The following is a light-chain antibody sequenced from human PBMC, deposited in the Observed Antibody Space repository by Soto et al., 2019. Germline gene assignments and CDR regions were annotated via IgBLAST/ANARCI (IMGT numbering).Light chain of an antibody. CDR3: QQSQSFPLT. Sequence: DIQMTHSPSSLSAFVGERITITCRASQSINRFLNWYQQKSGRAPKLLINAASGLQNGVPSRFSGSGSGTDFTLTINNLQAEDVATYYCQQSQSFPLTFGGGTKVDIK. J-gene: IGKJ4*01. V-gene: IGKV1-39*01. CDR1: QSINRF. CDR2: AAS.